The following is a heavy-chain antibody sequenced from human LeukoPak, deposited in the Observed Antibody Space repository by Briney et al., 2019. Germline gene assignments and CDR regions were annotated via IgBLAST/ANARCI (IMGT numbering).Heavy chain of an antibody. V-gene: IGHV3-23*01. J-gene: IGHJ4*02. CDR3: AKDPIFSGSYGVFDS. Sequence: PGGSLRLSCAASGFTFSSCAMSWVRQAPGKGLEWVSTIIDSGNSLNYADSVEGRFTISRDNSKNTLYLQMNSLRAGDTAVYYCAKDPIFSGSYGVFDSWGQGTLVTVSS. D-gene: IGHD1-26*01. CDR2: IIDSGNSL. CDR1: GFTFSSCA.